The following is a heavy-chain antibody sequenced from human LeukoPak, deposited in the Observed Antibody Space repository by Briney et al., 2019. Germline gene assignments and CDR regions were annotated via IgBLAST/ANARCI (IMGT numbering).Heavy chain of an antibody. CDR3: ARADGGWYFDY. V-gene: IGHV4-59*13. CDR1: GGSISSYY. D-gene: IGHD6-19*01. Sequence: SSETLSLTCTVSGGSISSYYWTWIRQPPGKGLEWIGYIYYSRSTSYNPSLKSRVTMSVDTSKNQFSLKLSSVTAADTAVYYCARADGGWYFDYWGQGTLVTVSS. CDR2: IYYSRST. J-gene: IGHJ4*02.